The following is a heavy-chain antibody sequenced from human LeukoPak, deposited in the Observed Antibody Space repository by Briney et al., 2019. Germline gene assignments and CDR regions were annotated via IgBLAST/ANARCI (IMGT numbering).Heavy chain of an antibody. D-gene: IGHD4-11*01. CDR2: ISDSGGST. CDR3: AKQYSNYVGWFDP. V-gene: IGHV3-23*01. CDR1: GFTFTKYD. J-gene: IGHJ5*02. Sequence: GGSLRLSCAASGFTFTKYDVSWVRQAPGKGLEWVSAISDSGGSTYYADSVKGRFTISRDNSKNTLYLQMNGLRAEDTAVYYCAKQYSNYVGWFDPWGQGTLVTVSS.